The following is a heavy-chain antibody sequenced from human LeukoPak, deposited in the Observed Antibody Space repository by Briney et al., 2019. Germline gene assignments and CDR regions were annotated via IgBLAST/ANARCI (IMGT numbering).Heavy chain of an antibody. CDR3: ARVVVAATLKRGYFDY. V-gene: IGHV1-8*03. Sequence: ASVKVSCKASGYTFTSYDINWVRQATGQGLEWMGWMNPNSGNTGYAQKFQGGVTITRNTPISTAYMELSSLRSEDTAVYYCARVVVAATLKRGYFDYWGQGTLVTVSS. J-gene: IGHJ4*02. CDR2: MNPNSGNT. D-gene: IGHD2-15*01. CDR1: GYTFTSYD.